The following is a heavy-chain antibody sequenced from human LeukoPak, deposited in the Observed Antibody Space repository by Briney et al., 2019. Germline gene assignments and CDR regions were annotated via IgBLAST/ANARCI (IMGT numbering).Heavy chain of an antibody. CDR1: GGSISSYY. V-gene: IGHV4-4*07. D-gene: IGHD1-1*01. CDR3: ARDRGTWNDDGFDY. J-gene: IGHJ4*02. CDR2: IYISGST. Sequence: SETLSLTCTVSGGSISSYYWSWIRQPAGKGLEWIGRIYISGSTNYNPSLKSRVTMSVDTSKNQFSLKLSSVTAEDTAVYYCARDRGTWNDDGFDYWGQGTLVTVSS.